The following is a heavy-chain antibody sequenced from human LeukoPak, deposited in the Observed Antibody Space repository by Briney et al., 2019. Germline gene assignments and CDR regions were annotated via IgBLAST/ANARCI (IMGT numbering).Heavy chain of an antibody. CDR3: ARGFWSGPSGWGVCFDL. CDR1: GFTFGRHS. V-gene: IGHV3-48*04. Sequence: GGSLRLSCAASGFTFGRHSMNWVRQAPGKRPEWISYTRDSGTTTYYADSVKGRFSVSRDNAKNSLYLQVNSLRVEDTAVYFCARGFWSGPSGWGVCFDLWGQGTMVTVSS. CDR2: TRDSGTTT. D-gene: IGHD3-3*01. J-gene: IGHJ3*01.